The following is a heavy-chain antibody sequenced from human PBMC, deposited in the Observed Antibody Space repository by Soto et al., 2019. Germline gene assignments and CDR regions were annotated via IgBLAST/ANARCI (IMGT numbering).Heavy chain of an antibody. CDR1: GGSISSGGYY. CDR3: ARELRFGELGKYGMDV. V-gene: IGHV4-31*03. J-gene: IGHJ6*02. Sequence: SETLSLTCTVSGGSISSGGYYWSWIRQHPGKGLEWIGYIYYSGSTYYNPSLKSRVTISVDTSKNQFSLKLSSVTAADTAVYYCARELRFGELGKYGMDVWGQGTTVTVSS. CDR2: IYYSGST. D-gene: IGHD3-10*01.